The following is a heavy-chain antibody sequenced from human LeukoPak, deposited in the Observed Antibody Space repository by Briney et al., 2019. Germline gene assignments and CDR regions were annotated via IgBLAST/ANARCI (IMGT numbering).Heavy chain of an antibody. CDR1: GGSISSSSYY. Sequence: TSETLSLTCTVSGGSISSSSYYWGWIRQPPGKWLEWIGSIYYSGSTYYNPSLKSRVTISVDTSKNQFSLKLSSVTAADTAVYYCNVVVVPAAPIYYMDVWGKGTTVTVSS. J-gene: IGHJ6*03. CDR3: NVVVVPAAPIYYMDV. CDR2: IYYSGST. D-gene: IGHD2-2*01. V-gene: IGHV4-39*01.